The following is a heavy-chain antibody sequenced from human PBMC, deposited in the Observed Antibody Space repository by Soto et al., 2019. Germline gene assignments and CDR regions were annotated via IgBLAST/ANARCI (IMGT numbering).Heavy chain of an antibody. Sequence: QLQLQESGPGLVKPSETLSLTCTVSGGSISSSSYYWGWIRQPPGKGLEWIGRIYYSGSTYYNPSLKSRVTIAVDTSKNQCSLKLRSVTAADTAVYYCATLWGQDWGQGTLVTVSS. D-gene: IGHD3-10*01. CDR3: ATLWGQD. V-gene: IGHV4-39*01. CDR1: GGSISSSSYY. CDR2: IYYSGST. J-gene: IGHJ4*02.